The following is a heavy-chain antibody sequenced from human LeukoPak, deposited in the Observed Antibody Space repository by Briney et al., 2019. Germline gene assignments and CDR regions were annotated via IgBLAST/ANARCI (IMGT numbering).Heavy chain of an antibody. CDR3: ATYSYGSVDP. D-gene: IGHD5-18*01. CDR2: INPSGGST. Sequence: PGASVKVSCKASGYIFTSHYMHWMRQAPGQGLEWMGMINPSGGSTVYAQKFQGRVTMTRDTSTGTVDMELSSLRSEDTAMYYCATYSYGSVDPWGQGTLVTVSS. CDR1: GYIFTSHY. J-gene: IGHJ5*02. V-gene: IGHV1-46*01.